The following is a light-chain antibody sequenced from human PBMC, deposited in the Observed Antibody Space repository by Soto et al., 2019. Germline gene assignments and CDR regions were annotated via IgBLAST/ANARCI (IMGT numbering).Light chain of an antibody. CDR2: GNS. CDR3: QSYDISLSVV. J-gene: IGLJ2*01. CDR1: SSNIGAGYG. V-gene: IGLV1-40*01. Sequence: QSVLTQPPSVSGAPGQRVTISCTGSSSNIGAGYGVHWYQQLPGTAPKLLIYGNSNRPSGVPDRFSGSKSGTSASLAITGLQAEDEADYYCQSYDISLSVVFGAGTKLTVL.